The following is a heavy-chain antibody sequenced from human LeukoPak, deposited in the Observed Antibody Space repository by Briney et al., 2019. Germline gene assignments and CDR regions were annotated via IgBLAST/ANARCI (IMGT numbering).Heavy chain of an antibody. V-gene: IGHV3-21*01. D-gene: IGHD1-26*01. CDR1: GFTFSSYS. J-gene: IGHJ3*02. Sequence: PGGSLRLSCAASGFTFSSYSMNWVRQAPGKGLEGVSSISSSSSYIYYADSLKGRFTISRDNAKNSLYLQMNSRRAEDTAVYYCARDVKPEIIVGATDAFDIWGQGTMVTVSS. CDR2: ISSSSSYI. CDR3: ARDVKPEIIVGATDAFDI.